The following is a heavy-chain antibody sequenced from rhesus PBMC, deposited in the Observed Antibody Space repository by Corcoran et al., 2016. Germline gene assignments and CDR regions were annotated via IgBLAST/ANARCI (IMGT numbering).Heavy chain of an antibody. CDR1: GGSISSSNW. Sequence: QVQLQESGPGLVKPSETLSLTCAVSGGSISSSNWWSWIRQPPGKELEWIGYISGSSGSTYYNPSLKSRVTISKDTSKNQFSLKLSSVTAADTAVYYCARAPYYYSGTFDYWGQGVLVTVSS. CDR2: ISGSSGST. CDR3: ARAPYYYSGTFDY. V-gene: IGHV4-65*01. D-gene: IGHD3-16*01. J-gene: IGHJ4*01.